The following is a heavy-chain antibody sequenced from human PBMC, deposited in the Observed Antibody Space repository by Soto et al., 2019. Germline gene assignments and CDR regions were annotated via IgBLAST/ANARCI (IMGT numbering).Heavy chain of an antibody. CDR3: AKDYYVSSGYYAPYYFDY. CDR2: ISYDGSNK. Sequence: PGGSLRLSCAAPGFTFSSYGMHWVRQAPGKGLEWVAVISYDGSNKYYADSVKGRFTISRDNSKNTLYLRMNSLRAEDTAVYYCAKDYYVSSGYYAPYYFDYWGQGT. J-gene: IGHJ4*02. V-gene: IGHV3-30*18. CDR1: GFTFSSYG. D-gene: IGHD3-22*01.